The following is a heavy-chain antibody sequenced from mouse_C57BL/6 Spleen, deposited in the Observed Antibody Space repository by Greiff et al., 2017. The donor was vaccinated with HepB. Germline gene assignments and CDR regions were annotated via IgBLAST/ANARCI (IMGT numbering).Heavy chain of an antibody. CDR3: ARRGCTTVVATDY. D-gene: IGHD1-1*01. V-gene: IGHV1-22*01. J-gene: IGHJ2*01. CDR1: GYTFTDYN. Sequence: VQLQQSGPELVKPGASVKMSCKASGYTFTDYNMHWVKQRHGKSLEWIGYINPNNGGTSYNQKFKGKATLTVNKSSSTAYMELRSLTSEDSAVYYCARRGCTTVVATDYWGQGTTLTVSS. CDR2: INPNNGGT.